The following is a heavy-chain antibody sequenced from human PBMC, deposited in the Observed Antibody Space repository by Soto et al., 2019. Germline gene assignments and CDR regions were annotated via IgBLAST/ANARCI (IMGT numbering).Heavy chain of an antibody. Sequence: ASVKVSCKASRYTFTSYDINWVRQATGQGLEWMGWMNPNSGNTGYAQKFQGRVTMTRNTSISTAYMELSSLRSEDTAVYYCARVPRGYCSGGSCFDYWGQGTLVTVSS. CDR3: ARVPRGYCSGGSCFDY. CDR2: MNPNSGNT. CDR1: RYTFTSYD. J-gene: IGHJ4*02. D-gene: IGHD2-15*01. V-gene: IGHV1-8*01.